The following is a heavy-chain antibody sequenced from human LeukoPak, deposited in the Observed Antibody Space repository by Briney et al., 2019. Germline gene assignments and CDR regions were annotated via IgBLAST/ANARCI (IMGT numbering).Heavy chain of an antibody. D-gene: IGHD3-10*01. CDR1: GYTFTGYY. CDR3: AKSNGYGLVDI. CDR2: INPYSGDT. V-gene: IGHV1-2*02. J-gene: IGHJ3*02. Sequence: ASVKVSCKASGYTFTGYYIHWVRQAPGQGLEWMGWINPYSGDTAYAQKFQGRVTMTRDTSINTAYMELNRLKFDDTAVYYCAKSNGYGLVDIWGQGTMVTVSS.